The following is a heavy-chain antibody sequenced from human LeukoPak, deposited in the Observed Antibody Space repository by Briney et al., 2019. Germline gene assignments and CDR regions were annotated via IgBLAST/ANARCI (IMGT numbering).Heavy chain of an antibody. CDR1: GYTFTNYT. Sequence: ASVKVSCKASGYTFTNYTLNWVRQAPGQGLEWMGWINTNTGNPTYAQGFTGRFVFSLDTSVSTAYLQISSLKAEDTAVYYCARGPPYYDILTGYSHTFDYWGQGTLVTVSS. CDR3: ARGPPYYDILTGYSHTFDY. J-gene: IGHJ4*02. D-gene: IGHD3-9*01. CDR2: INTNTGNP. V-gene: IGHV7-4-1*02.